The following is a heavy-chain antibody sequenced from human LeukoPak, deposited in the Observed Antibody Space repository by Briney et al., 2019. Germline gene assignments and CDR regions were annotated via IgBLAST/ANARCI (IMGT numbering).Heavy chain of an antibody. V-gene: IGHV1-18*01. CDR2: ISAYNGNT. D-gene: IGHD4-17*01. CDR3: ARDRATTVTTWAETDY. J-gene: IGHJ4*02. Sequence: GASVKVSCKASGYTFTSYGISWVRQAPGQGLEWMGWISAYNGNTNYAQKLQGRVTMTTDTSTSTAYMELRSLRSDDTAVYYCARDRATTVTTWAETDYWGQETLVTVSS. CDR1: GYTFTSYG.